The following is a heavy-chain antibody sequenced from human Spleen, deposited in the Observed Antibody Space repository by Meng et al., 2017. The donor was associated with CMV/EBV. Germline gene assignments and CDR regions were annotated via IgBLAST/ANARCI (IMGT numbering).Heavy chain of an antibody. CDR3: ARGGEQLYRGYYYYYGMDV. J-gene: IGHJ6*02. V-gene: IGHV4-34*01. CDR2: INHGGST. D-gene: IGHD6-6*01. Sequence: SETLSLTCAVYGGSFSGYYWSWIRQPPGKGLEWIGEINHGGSTNYNPSLKSRVTISVDTSKNQFSLKLSSVTAADTAVYYCARGGEQLYRGYYYYYGMDVWGQGTTVTVSS. CDR1: GGSFSGYY.